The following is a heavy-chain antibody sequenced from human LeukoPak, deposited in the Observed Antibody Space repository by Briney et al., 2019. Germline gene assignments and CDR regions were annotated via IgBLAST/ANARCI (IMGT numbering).Heavy chain of an antibody. Sequence: PSETLSLTCTVSGGSISSSSYYWSWIRQPAGKGLEWIGRIYISGSTNYNPSLKSRVTISVDTSKNQFSLKLSSVTAADTAVYYCAREREGPYGYLDYWGQGTLVTVSS. CDR3: AREREGPYGYLDY. V-gene: IGHV4-61*02. CDR1: GGSISSSSYY. CDR2: IYISGST. J-gene: IGHJ4*02. D-gene: IGHD4-17*01.